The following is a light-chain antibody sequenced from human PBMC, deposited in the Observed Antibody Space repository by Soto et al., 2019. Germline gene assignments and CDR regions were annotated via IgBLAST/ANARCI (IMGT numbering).Light chain of an antibody. J-gene: IGKJ1*01. CDR1: QSVSGSY. CDR2: GAS. Sequence: EIVLTQTPGTLSLSPGERATLSCRASQSVSGSYLAWYQQKPGQAPSLLIYGASNRATGIPDRFSGSGSGTEFTLTISRREPEDFAGYYGQQYGSSPWRFGQGTKVEVE. V-gene: IGKV3-20*01. CDR3: QQYGSSPWR.